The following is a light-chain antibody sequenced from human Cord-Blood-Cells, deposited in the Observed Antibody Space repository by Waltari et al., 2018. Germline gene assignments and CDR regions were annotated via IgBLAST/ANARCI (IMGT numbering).Light chain of an antibody. V-gene: IGKV1-5*03. CDR3: QQYNSYSWT. CDR2: TAS. J-gene: IGKJ1*01. Sequence: DIQMTQSPSTLSASVGDRVTITCRASQSISSWLAWYQQKPGKAPKLLIYTASSLESGVPPRFSGSGSGTEFTLTSSSLQPDDFATYYCQQYNSYSWTFGQGTKVEIK. CDR1: QSISSW.